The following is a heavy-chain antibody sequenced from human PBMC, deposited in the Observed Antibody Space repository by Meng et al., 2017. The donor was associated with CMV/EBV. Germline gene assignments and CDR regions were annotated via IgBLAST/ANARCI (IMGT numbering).Heavy chain of an antibody. CDR2: ISYDGINK. CDR3: AKTNDLDS. V-gene: IGHV3-30-3*02. CDR1: GFTFSSEA. J-gene: IGHJ4*02. Sequence: GSLRLSCGASGFTFSSEAMHWVRQAPGKGLQWVAGISYDGINKNYADSVKGRFTISRDNSRNTLSLQMNSLTIYDTAVYYCAKTNDLDSWGQGTLVTVSS.